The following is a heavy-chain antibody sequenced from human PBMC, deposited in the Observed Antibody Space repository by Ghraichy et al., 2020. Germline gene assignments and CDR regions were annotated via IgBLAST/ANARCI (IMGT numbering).Heavy chain of an antibody. CDR1: GGSISSYY. Sequence: SETLSLTCTVSGGSISSYYWSWIRQPPGKGLEWIGYIYYSGSTNYNPSPKSRVTISVDTSKNQFSLKLSSVTAADTAVYYCARGPSSYSSSYPFGYWGQGTLVTVSS. J-gene: IGHJ4*02. D-gene: IGHD6-13*01. CDR3: ARGPSSYSSSYPFGY. V-gene: IGHV4-59*01. CDR2: IYYSGST.